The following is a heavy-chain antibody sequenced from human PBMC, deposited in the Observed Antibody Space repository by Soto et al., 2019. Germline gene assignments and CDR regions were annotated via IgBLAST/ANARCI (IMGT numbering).Heavy chain of an antibody. V-gene: IGHV5-10-1*03. J-gene: IGHJ6*02. CDR1: GYSFTSYW. CDR2: IDPSDSYT. Sequence: EVQLVQSGAEVKKPGESLRISCKGSGYSFTSYWISWVRQMPGKGLEWMGRIDPSDSYTNYSPSFQGHVTISADKSISTAYLQWSSLKASDTAMYYCASLIVGATSHYYYYGMDVWGQGTTVTVSS. CDR3: ASLIVGATSHYYYYGMDV. D-gene: IGHD1-26*01.